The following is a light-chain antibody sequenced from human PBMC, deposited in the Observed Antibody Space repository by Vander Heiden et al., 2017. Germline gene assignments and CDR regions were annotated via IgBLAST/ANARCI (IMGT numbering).Light chain of an antibody. CDR3: QAYDNTLSGSV. CDR1: SANTGADYA. CDR2: TNN. J-gene: IGLJ1*01. V-gene: IGLV1-40*01. Sequence: QSVLTQPPSVSGAPGQRTPPSCTGTSANTGADYAVHWYQHLPGTAPKLLNYTNNNQPSGAPGRSSGSKSGTSASLAITGLQAEDEADYYFQAYDNTLSGSVFGPGTKVTVL.